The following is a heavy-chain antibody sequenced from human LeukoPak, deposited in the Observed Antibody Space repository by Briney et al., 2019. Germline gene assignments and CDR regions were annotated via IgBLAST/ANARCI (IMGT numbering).Heavy chain of an antibody. CDR3: ARGYCTNGVCYYYYMDV. J-gene: IGHJ6*03. D-gene: IGHD2-8*01. Sequence: ASVKVSCKASGYTFTSYYMRWVRQAPGQGLEWMGIINPSGGSTSYAQKFQGRVTMTRDMSTSTVYMELSSLRSEDTAVYYCARGYCTNGVCYYYYMDVWGKGTTVTVSS. CDR2: INPSGGST. V-gene: IGHV1-46*01. CDR1: GYTFTSYY.